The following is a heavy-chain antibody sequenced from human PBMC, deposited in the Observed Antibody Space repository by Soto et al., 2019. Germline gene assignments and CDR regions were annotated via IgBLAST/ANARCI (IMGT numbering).Heavy chain of an antibody. Sequence: ASVKVSCKSFGYSLTSFDVHWVRQASGQGLEWMGWMNPNSGNTDYAQRFQGRVTMTRNTSINTAYMELNSLTSDDTAVYYCARGDWFGPWLDPWGQGTLVTVSS. CDR1: GYSLTSFD. V-gene: IGHV1-8*02. D-gene: IGHD3-9*01. CDR2: MNPNSGNT. J-gene: IGHJ5*02. CDR3: ARGDWFGPWLDP.